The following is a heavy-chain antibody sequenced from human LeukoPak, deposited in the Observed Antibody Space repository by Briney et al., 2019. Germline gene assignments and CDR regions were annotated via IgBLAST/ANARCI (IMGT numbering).Heavy chain of an antibody. D-gene: IGHD2-15*01. V-gene: IGHV4-59*08. CDR1: GGSISSYY. J-gene: IGHJ4*02. Sequence: PSETLSLTCTVSGGSISSYYWSWIRQPPGKGLEWIGYIYYSGSTNYNPSLKSRVTISVDTSKNQFSLKLSSVTAADTAVYYCARGIGYCSGGSRATLQPYYFDYWGQGTLVTVSS. CDR3: ARGIGYCSGGSRATLQPYYFDY. CDR2: IYYSGST.